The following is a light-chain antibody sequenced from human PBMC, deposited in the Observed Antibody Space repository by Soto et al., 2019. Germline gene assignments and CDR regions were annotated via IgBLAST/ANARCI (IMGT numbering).Light chain of an antibody. Sequence: DIQLTQSPSFLSASVGDIVTVTCLASQGISSYLAWYQQKPGKAPKLLIYAASSLQSGVPSRFSGSGSGTDFTLTISSLQPEDFATYYCQQANGFPITFGQGTRLEIK. CDR1: QGISSY. CDR3: QQANGFPIT. V-gene: IGKV1-9*01. J-gene: IGKJ5*01. CDR2: AAS.